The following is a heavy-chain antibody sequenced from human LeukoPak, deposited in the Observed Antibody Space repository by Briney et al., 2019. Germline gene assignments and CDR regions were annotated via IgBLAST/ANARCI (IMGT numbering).Heavy chain of an antibody. CDR3: TRYNNDHFDY. Sequence: GGSLRLSCAASGFTFSSYAMHWVRQAPGKGLEWVAVISYDGSRAFYADSVKGRFTISRDSSKNTMSVQMDDLRAEDTAVYYCTRYNNDHFDYWGQGTLVTVSS. D-gene: IGHD1-14*01. J-gene: IGHJ4*02. V-gene: IGHV3-30*07. CDR1: GFTFSSYA. CDR2: ISYDGSRA.